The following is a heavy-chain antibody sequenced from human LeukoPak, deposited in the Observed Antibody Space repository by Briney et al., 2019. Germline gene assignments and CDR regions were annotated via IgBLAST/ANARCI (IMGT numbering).Heavy chain of an antibody. CDR3: ARDSDSSSWGPLAFDY. J-gene: IGHJ4*02. Sequence: ASVKVCCKASGYTFTRYGISWVRQAPGQGLEWMGWISAYNGNTNYVHKLQGRVTMTTDTSTSTAYMELRSLRSDDTAVYYCARDSDSSSWGPLAFDYWGQGTLVTVSS. CDR1: GYTFTRYG. V-gene: IGHV1-18*01. CDR2: ISAYNGNT. D-gene: IGHD6-13*01.